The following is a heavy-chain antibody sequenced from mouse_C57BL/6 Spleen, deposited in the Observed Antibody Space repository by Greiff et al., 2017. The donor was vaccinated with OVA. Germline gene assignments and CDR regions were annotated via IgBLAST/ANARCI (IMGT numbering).Heavy chain of an antibody. Sequence: DVQLQESGGGLVQPGGSMKLSCVASGFTFSNYWMNWVRQSPEKGLEWVAQIRLKSDNYATHYAESVKGRFTISRDDSKSSVYLQMNNLRAEDTGIYYCTRHYGSWGQGTLVTVSA. CDR1: GFTFSNYW. V-gene: IGHV6-3*01. CDR2: IRLKSDNYAT. CDR3: TRHYGS. J-gene: IGHJ3*01. D-gene: IGHD1-1*01.